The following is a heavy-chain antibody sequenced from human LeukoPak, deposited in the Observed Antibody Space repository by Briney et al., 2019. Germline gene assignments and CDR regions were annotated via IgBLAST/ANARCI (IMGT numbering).Heavy chain of an antibody. CDR1: GYSINSGYY. Sequence: SETLSLPRTVSGYSINSGYYWGWVRQPPGKGLEWSGSIYHCGSTYYNPSLKSRVTISVDTSNNQFSLKLSSVTAADTAVYYCARDQQGIAVAGFLRRFDYWGQGTLVTVSS. CDR2: IYHCGST. J-gene: IGHJ4*02. CDR3: ARDQQGIAVAGFLRRFDY. V-gene: IGHV4-38-2*02. D-gene: IGHD6-19*01.